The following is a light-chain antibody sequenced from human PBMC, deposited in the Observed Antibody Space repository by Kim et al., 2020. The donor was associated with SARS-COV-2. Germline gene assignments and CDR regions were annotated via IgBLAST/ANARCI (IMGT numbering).Light chain of an antibody. CDR3: QSYDSSLSVHVV. Sequence: RVPIACTGSSSSIRAGYDVHWYQQLPGTAPKLLIYGNSNRPSGVPDRFSGSKSGTSASLAITGLQAEDVADYYCQSYDSSLSVHVVFGGGTKLTVL. CDR2: GNS. J-gene: IGLJ2*01. CDR1: SSSIRAGYD. V-gene: IGLV1-40*01.